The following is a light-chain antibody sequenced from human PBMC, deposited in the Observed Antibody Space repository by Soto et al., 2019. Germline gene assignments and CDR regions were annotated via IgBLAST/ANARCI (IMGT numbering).Light chain of an antibody. Sequence: EIVLMQSPGTLSLSPGERATLSCRASQSVSSSYLAWYQQKPGQAPRLLIYGASSRATGIPDRFSGSGSGTDFALTISCLEPEDFAEYYCQQYGSSPFTFGPGTKVDIK. J-gene: IGKJ3*01. CDR3: QQYGSSPFT. CDR1: QSVSSSY. CDR2: GAS. V-gene: IGKV3-20*01.